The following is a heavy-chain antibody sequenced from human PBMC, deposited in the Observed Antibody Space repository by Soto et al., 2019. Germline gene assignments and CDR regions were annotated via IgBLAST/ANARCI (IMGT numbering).Heavy chain of an antibody. CDR3: CRGSGSFDS. CDR2: IKSRADNYAT. J-gene: IGHJ4*02. Sequence: PGGSLRLSCAGSGFTFSTSAMHRVRQASGKGLEWVGRIKSRADNYATGYAASVKGRFTVSRDDSKNTAYLQMNSLRGDDTTVYYCCRGSGSFDSWGQGTLVTVSS. V-gene: IGHV3-73*01. CDR1: GFTFSTSA.